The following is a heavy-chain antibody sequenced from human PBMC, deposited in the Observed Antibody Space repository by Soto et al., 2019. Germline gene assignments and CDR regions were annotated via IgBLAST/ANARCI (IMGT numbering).Heavy chain of an antibody. CDR3: AKDLSGDYEPYYYGMDV. CDR1: GFTFSSYG. Sequence: QVQLVESGGGVVQPGRSLRLSCAASGFTFSSYGMHWVRQAPGKGLEWVAVIWYDGSNKYYADSVKGRLTISRDNSKNTLYRKMNSLRAEDTAVYYCAKDLSGDYEPYYYGMDVWGQGTTVTVSS. J-gene: IGHJ6*02. CDR2: IWYDGSNK. V-gene: IGHV3-33*06. D-gene: IGHD4-17*01.